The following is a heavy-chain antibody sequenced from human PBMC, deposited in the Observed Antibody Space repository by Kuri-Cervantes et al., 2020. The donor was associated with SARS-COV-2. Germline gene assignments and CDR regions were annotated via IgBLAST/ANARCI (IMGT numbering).Heavy chain of an antibody. J-gene: IGHJ6*02. V-gene: IGHV1-8*01. CDR3: ARDIHCSSTSCYNYYYYGMDV. Sequence: ASVKVSCKASGYTFTSYDINWVRQATGQGLEWMGWMNPNSGNTGYAQKFQGRVTMTRNTPISTAYMELSSLRSDDTAVYYCARDIHCSSTSCYNYYYYGMDVWGQGTMVTVSS. D-gene: IGHD2-2*02. CDR2: MNPNSGNT. CDR1: GYTFTSYD.